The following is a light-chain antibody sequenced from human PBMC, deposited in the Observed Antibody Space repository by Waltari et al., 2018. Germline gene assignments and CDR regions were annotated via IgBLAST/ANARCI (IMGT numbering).Light chain of an antibody. Sequence: SYELTQPSSVSVSPGQTARITCPGDVLTENYARWFQQKPGQAPVLVIFKDTERPSGISERFSGSSSGTTVTLTIRGAQVEDEGDYYCYAAADNNRVFGGGTKLTVL. V-gene: IGLV3-27*01. CDR1: VLTENY. CDR3: YAAADNNRV. J-gene: IGLJ3*02. CDR2: KDT.